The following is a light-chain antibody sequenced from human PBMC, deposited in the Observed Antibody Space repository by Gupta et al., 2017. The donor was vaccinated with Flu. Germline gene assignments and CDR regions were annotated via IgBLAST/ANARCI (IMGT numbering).Light chain of an antibody. CDR1: SSDVGGYNY. Sequence: QSALTQPRSVSGSPGQSVTIPCTGTSSDVGGYNYVSWYQKHPGKAPKLMIYDVSKRPSGVPDRFSGSKSGNTASLTISGLQAEDEADYYCCSYAGSPLYVFGTGTKVTVL. J-gene: IGLJ1*01. CDR3: CSYAGSPLYV. V-gene: IGLV2-11*01. CDR2: DVS.